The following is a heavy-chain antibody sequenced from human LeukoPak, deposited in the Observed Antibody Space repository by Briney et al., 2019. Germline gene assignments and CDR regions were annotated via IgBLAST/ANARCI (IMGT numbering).Heavy chain of an antibody. D-gene: IGHD3-22*01. CDR2: IIPIFGTA. Sequence: ASVQVSCKASGGTFSSYAISWVRQAPGQGLEWMGGIIPIFGTANYAQKFQGRVTITADKSTSTAYMELSSLRTEDTALYYCAKDSSSGSLDIWGQGTMVTVSS. CDR1: GGTFSSYA. CDR3: AKDSSSGSLDI. J-gene: IGHJ3*02. V-gene: IGHV1-69*06.